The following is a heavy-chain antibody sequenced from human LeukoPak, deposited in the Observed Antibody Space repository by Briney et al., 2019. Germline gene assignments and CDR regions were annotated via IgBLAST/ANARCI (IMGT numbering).Heavy chain of an antibody. Sequence: KSSETLSLTCAVYGGSFSGYYWSWIRQPPGKGLEWIGEINHSGSTNYNPSLKSRVTISLDTSKNQLSLKLSSVTAADTAVYYCARHPLLGGYCSSTSCYGSNWYFDLWGRGTLVTVSS. CDR1: GGSFSGYY. CDR2: INHSGST. J-gene: IGHJ2*01. D-gene: IGHD2-2*01. V-gene: IGHV4-34*01. CDR3: ARHPLLGGYCSSTSCYGSNWYFDL.